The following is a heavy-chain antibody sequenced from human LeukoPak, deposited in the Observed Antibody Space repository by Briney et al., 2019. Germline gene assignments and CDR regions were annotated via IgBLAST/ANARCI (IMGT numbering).Heavy chain of an antibody. D-gene: IGHD3-22*01. J-gene: IGHJ4*02. V-gene: IGHV3-30*02. CDR2: IRYDGSNK. Sequence: PGGSLRLSCAASGFTFSSYGMHWVRQAPGKGLEWVAFIRYDGSNKYYADSVKGRFTISRDNSKNTLYLQMNSLRAEDTAVYYCAKVFSVYYYDSSGRGFDYWGQGTLVTVSS. CDR3: AKVFSVYYYDSSGRGFDY. CDR1: GFTFSSYG.